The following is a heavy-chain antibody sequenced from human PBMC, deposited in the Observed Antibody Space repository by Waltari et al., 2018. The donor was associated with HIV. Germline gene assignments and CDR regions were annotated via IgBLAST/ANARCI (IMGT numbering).Heavy chain of an antibody. Sequence: QVQLVQSGAEVKKPGASVKVSCKASGYTFTSYAMHWVRQAPGQRLEWMGWINAGNGNTKDSQKFQGRVTITRDTSASTAYMELSSLRSEDTAVYYCARDLSIAAAGVFDYWGQGTLVTVSS. CDR2: INAGNGNT. CDR1: GYTFTSYA. D-gene: IGHD6-13*01. J-gene: IGHJ4*02. CDR3: ARDLSIAAAGVFDY. V-gene: IGHV1-3*01.